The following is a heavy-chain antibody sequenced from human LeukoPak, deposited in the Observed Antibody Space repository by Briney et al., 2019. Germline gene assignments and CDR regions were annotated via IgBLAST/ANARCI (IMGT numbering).Heavy chain of an antibody. CDR2: MNPNSGNT. Sequence: ASVKVSCKASGYTFTSYDINWVRQATGQGLEWMGWMNPNSGNTGYAQKFQGRVTITRNTSINTAYMELSSLRFEDTAVYYCARGIRRNINYRFDPWGQGTLVTVSS. J-gene: IGHJ5*02. CDR1: GYTFTSYD. CDR3: ARGIRRNINYRFDP. D-gene: IGHD4-11*01. V-gene: IGHV1-8*03.